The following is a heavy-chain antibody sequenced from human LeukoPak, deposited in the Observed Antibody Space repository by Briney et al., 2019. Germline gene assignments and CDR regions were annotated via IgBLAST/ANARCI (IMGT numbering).Heavy chain of an antibody. CDR1: GYSISSGYY. V-gene: IGHV4-38-2*02. CDR3: ARQYYGVNDPVLDY. Sequence: PSETLSLTCTVSGYSISSGYYWGWIRQPPGKGLEWIGSSYYSGDTYYNPSLQSRITISVDTSTNQFYLRLSCVTAEDTAVYSFARQYYGVNDPVLDYWGRGTLVTVST. D-gene: IGHD4-23*01. CDR2: SYYSGDT. J-gene: IGHJ4*02.